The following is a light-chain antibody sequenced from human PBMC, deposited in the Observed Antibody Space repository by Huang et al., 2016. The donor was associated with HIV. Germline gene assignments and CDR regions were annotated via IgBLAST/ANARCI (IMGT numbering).Light chain of an antibody. V-gene: IGKV3-20*01. CDR3: HQYGTAPRT. J-gene: IGKJ2*01. Sequence: VLTQSPGTLSLSPGERATLSCRASHTIRSGYLAWYQQKPGKAPRLLIFNTSNRATGIPDRFSGSGSGTDFTHTITRLEPEDFAVYFCHQYGTAPRTFGQGTKLEMK. CDR1: HTIRSGY. CDR2: NTS.